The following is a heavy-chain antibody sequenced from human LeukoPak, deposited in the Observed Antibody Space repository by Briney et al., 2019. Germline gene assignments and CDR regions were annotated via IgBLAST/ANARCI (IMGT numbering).Heavy chain of an antibody. CDR3: ARESRSVVTRYFQH. V-gene: IGHV3-7*01. D-gene: IGHD4-23*01. J-gene: IGHJ1*01. Sequence: GGSLRLSCAASGFTFSSYWMSWVRQAPGKGLEWVANIKQDGSEKYYVDSVKGRFTISRDNAKNSLYLQMNSLRADDTAIYYCARESRSVVTRYFQHWGQGTLVTVSS. CDR1: GFTFSSYW. CDR2: IKQDGSEK.